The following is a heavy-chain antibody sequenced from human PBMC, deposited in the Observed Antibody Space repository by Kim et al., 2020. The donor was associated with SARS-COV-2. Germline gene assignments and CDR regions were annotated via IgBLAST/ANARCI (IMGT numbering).Heavy chain of an antibody. D-gene: IGHD3-22*01. J-gene: IGHJ3*02. V-gene: IGHV3-48*02. CDR2: ISSSSSTI. CDR1: GFTFSSYS. Sequence: GGSLRLSCAASGFTFSSYSMNWVRQAPGKGLEWVSYISSSSSTIYYADSVKGRFTISRDNAKNSLYLQMNSLRDEDTAVYYCARDEYDSSGYYYGTRYDAFDIWGQGTMVTVSS. CDR3: ARDEYDSSGYYYGTRYDAFDI.